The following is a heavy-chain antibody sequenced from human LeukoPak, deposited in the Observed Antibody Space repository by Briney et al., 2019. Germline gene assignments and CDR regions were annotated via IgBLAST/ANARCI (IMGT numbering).Heavy chain of an antibody. D-gene: IGHD2-15*01. CDR1: GGTFSSYA. Sequence: HRASVKVSCKASGGTFSSYAISWVRQAPGQGLEWMGGIIPIFGTANYAQKFQGRVTITTDESTSTAYMELSSLRSEDTAVYYCARPDRGGPPEYFQHWGQGTLVTVSS. V-gene: IGHV1-69*05. J-gene: IGHJ1*01. CDR3: ARPDRGGPPEYFQH. CDR2: IIPIFGTA.